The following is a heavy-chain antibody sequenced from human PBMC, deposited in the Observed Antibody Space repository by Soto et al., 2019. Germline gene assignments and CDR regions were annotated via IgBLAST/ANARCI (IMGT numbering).Heavy chain of an antibody. CDR3: VTDSNSIAVGVTLFDY. J-gene: IGHJ4*02. Sequence: SEPRPLTFTVSGAIIPSGGSYWSWIRQRPGKGLEWIGCVYHSGTSHSNPSLEGRVSLSVDTSRNHFSLSLRSVTAADTAVYYCVTDSNSIAVGVTLFDYWGQGTLVTVSS. V-gene: IGHV4-31*03. CDR1: GAIIPSGGSY. D-gene: IGHD1-26*01. CDR2: VYHSGTS.